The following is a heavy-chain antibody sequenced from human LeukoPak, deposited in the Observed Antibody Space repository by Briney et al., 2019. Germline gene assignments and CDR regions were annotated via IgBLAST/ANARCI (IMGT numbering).Heavy chain of an antibody. D-gene: IGHD5-24*01. Sequence: SVKVSCKASGGTFSSYAISWVRQAPGQGLEWMGGIIPIFGTANYAQKFQGRVTITADKSTSTAYMELSSLRSEDTAAYYCARDKMATIISWGQGTLVTVSS. CDR2: IIPIFGTA. CDR3: ARDKMATIIS. J-gene: IGHJ4*02. CDR1: GGTFSSYA. V-gene: IGHV1-69*06.